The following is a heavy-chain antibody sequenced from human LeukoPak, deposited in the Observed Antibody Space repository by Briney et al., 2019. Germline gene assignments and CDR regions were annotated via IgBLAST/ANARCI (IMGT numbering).Heavy chain of an antibody. CDR3: ARDTGYGGNSGADYYYYYMDV. CDR2: IYYSGST. Sequence: SETLSLTCTVSGGSISSYYWSWIRQPPGKGLEWIGYIYYSGSTNYNPSLKSRATISEDTSKNQFSLKLSSVTAADTAVYYCARDTGYGGNSGADYYYYYMDVWGKGTTVTVSS. J-gene: IGHJ6*03. CDR1: GGSISSYY. D-gene: IGHD4-23*01. V-gene: IGHV4-59*01.